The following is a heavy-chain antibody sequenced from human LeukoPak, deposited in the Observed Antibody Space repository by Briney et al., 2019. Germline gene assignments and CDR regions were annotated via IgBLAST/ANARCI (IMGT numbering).Heavy chain of an antibody. J-gene: IGHJ2*01. CDR1: GGSISSGGYS. D-gene: IGHD6-19*01. Sequence: SQTLSLTCAVSGGSISSGGYSWSWIRQPPGKGLEWIGYIYHSGSTYYNPSLKSRVTISVDRSKNQFSLKLSSVTAADTAVYYCARDTYSSGWYFNEYWYFDLWGRGTLVTVSS. CDR3: ARDTYSSGWYFNEYWYFDL. CDR2: IYHSGST. V-gene: IGHV4-30-2*01.